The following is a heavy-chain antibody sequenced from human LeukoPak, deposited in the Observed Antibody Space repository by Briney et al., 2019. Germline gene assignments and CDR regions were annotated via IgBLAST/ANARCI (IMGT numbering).Heavy chain of an antibody. Sequence: ASVKVSCKASGYTFTSYYMHWVRQAPGQGLEWMGIINPSGGSTSYAQKFQGRVTITADESTSTAYMELSSLRSEDTAVYYCARATYCSSTSCDYSYYYYGMDVWGQGTTVTVSS. D-gene: IGHD2-2*01. CDR2: INPSGGST. CDR3: ARATYCSSTSCDYSYYYYGMDV. J-gene: IGHJ6*02. V-gene: IGHV1-46*01. CDR1: GYTFTSYY.